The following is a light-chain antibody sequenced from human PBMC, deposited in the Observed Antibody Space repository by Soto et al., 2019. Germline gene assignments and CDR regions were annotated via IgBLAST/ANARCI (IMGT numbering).Light chain of an antibody. CDR2: EVN. CDR1: SNDIGGYNV. J-gene: IGLJ3*02. CDR3: CSYAGDSTWV. V-gene: IGLV2-23*02. Sequence: QSALTQPASVSGSPGQSITISCTGTSNDIGGYNVVSWYQQHPGKAPKLMIFEVNKRPSGVSNRFSGYKSGNTASLTISGLQAEDEGEYHCCSYAGDSTWVFGGGTQLTVL.